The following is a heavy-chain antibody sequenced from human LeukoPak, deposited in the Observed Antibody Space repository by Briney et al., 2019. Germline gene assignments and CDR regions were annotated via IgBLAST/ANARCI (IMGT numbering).Heavy chain of an antibody. V-gene: IGHV4-39*01. J-gene: IGHJ5*02. CDR2: IYYSGST. CDR1: GGSISSSSYY. CDR3: ERPIGVSVAVVWIVP. D-gene: IGHD6-19*01. Sequence: LETLSLSCTVSGGSISSSSYYWGWIRQPPGKGLEWIGSIYYSGSTYYNPSLKSRVTISVDTSKNQFPLKLSSVTAADAAVFQCERPIGVSVAVVWIVPWGGRTLVTVSS.